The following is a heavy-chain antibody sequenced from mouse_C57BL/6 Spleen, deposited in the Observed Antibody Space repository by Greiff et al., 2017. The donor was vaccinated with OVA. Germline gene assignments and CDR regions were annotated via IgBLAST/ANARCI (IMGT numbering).Heavy chain of an antibody. CDR2: IWWNDDK. J-gene: IGHJ1*03. CDR3: AQTTDYYGSSHWYFDV. V-gene: IGHV8-5*01. Sequence: QVQLKESGPGILQPSQTLSLTCSFSGFSLSTSNMGIGWIRQPSGKGLEWLAHIWWNDDKYYNPSLKSRLTISKDTSNNQVFLKITSVDTADTATYYCAQTTDYYGSSHWYFDVWGTGTTVTVSS. D-gene: IGHD1-1*01. CDR1: GFSLSTSNMG.